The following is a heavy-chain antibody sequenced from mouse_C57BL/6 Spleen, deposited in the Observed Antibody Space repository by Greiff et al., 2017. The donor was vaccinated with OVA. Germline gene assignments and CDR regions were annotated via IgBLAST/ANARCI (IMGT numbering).Heavy chain of an antibody. D-gene: IGHD3-2*02. CDR1: GFTFSDYY. CDR2: INYDGSST. J-gene: IGHJ1*03. V-gene: IGHV5-16*01. CDR3: ARDQDSFEWYFDV. Sequence: EVMLVESEGGLVQPGSSMKLSCTASGFTFSDYYMAWVRQVPEKGLEWVANINYDGSSTYYLDSLKSRFIISRDNAKNILYLQMSILKSEDTASYYCARDQDSFEWYFDVWGTGTTVTVSS.